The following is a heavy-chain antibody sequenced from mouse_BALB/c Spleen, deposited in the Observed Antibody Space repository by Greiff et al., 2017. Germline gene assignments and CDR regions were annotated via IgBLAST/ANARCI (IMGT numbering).Heavy chain of an antibody. CDR3: ARDRGGYYDAMDY. J-gene: IGHJ4*01. V-gene: IGHV7-3*02. CDR2: IRNKANGYTT. CDR1: GFTFTDYY. Sequence: EVQGVESGGGLVQPGGSLRLSCATSGFTFTDYYMSWVRQPPGKALEWLGFIRNKANGYTTEYSASVKGRFTISRDNSQSILYLQMNTLRAEDSATYYCARDRGGYYDAMDYWGQGTSVTVSS. D-gene: IGHD2-2*01.